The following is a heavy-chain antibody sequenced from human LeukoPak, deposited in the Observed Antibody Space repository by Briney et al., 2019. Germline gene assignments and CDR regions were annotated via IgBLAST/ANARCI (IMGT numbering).Heavy chain of an antibody. CDR1: GFTFSSYS. D-gene: IGHD6-6*01. V-gene: IGHV3-21*01. Sequence: AGSLRLSCAASGFTFSSYSMNWVRQAPGKGLEWVSSISSSSSYIYYADSVKGRFTISRDNAKNSLYLQMNSLRAEDTAVYYCARDGVSSSYYYYYYYMDVWGKGTTVTVSS. CDR3: ARDGVSSSYYYYYYYMDV. J-gene: IGHJ6*03. CDR2: ISSSSSYI.